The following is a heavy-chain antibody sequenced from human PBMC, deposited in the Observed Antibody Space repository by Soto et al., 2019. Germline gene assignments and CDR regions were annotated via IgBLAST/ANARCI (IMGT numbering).Heavy chain of an antibody. Sequence: AGGSLRLSCAASGFTFSNAWMSWVRQAPGKGLEWVGRIKSKTDGGTTDYAAPVKGRFTISRDDSKNTLYLQMNSLKTEDTAVYYCTTDISIGDILTGYFPYYYGMDVWGQGTTVTVSS. V-gene: IGHV3-15*01. J-gene: IGHJ6*02. CDR1: GFTFSNAW. D-gene: IGHD3-9*01. CDR3: TTDISIGDILTGYFPYYYGMDV. CDR2: IKSKTDGGTT.